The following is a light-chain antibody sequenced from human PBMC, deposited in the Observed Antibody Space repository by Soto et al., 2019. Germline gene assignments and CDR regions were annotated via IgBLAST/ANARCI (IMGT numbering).Light chain of an antibody. CDR2: GVN. V-gene: IGLV2-14*01. J-gene: IGLJ1*01. CDR1: SSDVGGYNY. CDR3: SSYTSSSTGV. Sequence: QSALTQPASVSGSPGQSITISCTGTSSDVGGYNYVSWYQQHPGKAPKLMIYGVNYRPSGVSNRFSGSKSGNTASLTISGLQAEDEADYYCSSYTSSSTGVFGTGTKVTVL.